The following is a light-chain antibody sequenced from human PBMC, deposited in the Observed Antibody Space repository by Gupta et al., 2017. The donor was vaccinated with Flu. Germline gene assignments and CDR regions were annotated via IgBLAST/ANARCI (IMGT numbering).Light chain of an antibody. V-gene: IGLV3-21*02. CDR1: DIRSKM. CDR3: QVWDPSSEHRV. CDR2: DDS. J-gene: IGLJ3*02. Sequence: SYVLTQSPSVSVAPGQTAKITCGGNDIRSKMVHWYQQKPGRAPVLVVNDDSDRPSGVPERFSGSNSGNTATLTITRVEAGDEADYYSQVWDPSSEHRVFGGGTKLTVL.